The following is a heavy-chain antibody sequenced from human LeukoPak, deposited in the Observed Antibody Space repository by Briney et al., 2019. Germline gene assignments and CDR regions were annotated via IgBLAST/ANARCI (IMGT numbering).Heavy chain of an antibody. CDR2: ISGSGGIT. V-gene: IGHV3-23*01. Sequence: GGSLRLSCAASGFTFSTYAMIWVRQAPGKGLEWVSGISGSGGITYYADAVKGRFTISRDNSKNTLYVQMNSLRADDTAVYYGAKDRPIDSRWLLMFDNWGQGTLVTVSS. CDR1: GFTFSTYA. J-gene: IGHJ4*02. D-gene: IGHD6-19*01. CDR3: AKDRPIDSRWLLMFDN.